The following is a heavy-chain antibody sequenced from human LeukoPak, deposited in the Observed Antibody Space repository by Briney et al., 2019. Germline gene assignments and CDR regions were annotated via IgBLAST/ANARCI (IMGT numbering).Heavy chain of an antibody. J-gene: IGHJ2*01. Sequence: PSETLSXXXXXXGXSISSSSYYWGWIRQPPGKGLEWIGSIYHSGSTYYNPSLKSRVTISVDTSKNQFSLKLSSVTGADTAVYYCASPKHWYFDLWGRGTLVTVSS. CDR2: IYHSGST. V-gene: IGHV4-39*01. CDR3: ASPKHWYFDL. CDR1: GXSISSSSYY.